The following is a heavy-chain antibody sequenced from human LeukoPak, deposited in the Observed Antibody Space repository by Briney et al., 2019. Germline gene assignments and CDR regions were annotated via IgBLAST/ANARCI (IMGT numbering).Heavy chain of an antibody. V-gene: IGHV3-30*01. D-gene: IGHD3-22*01. CDR3: AKGYDSSGYMGDY. Sequence: GRSLRLSCAASGFSFSSYAMHWVRQAPGKGLEWVAVISYDGSNKYYGDSVKGRFTISRDNGENTLYEQMNGLRAEDTALYYCAKGYDSSGYMGDYWGQGTLVTVSS. CDR2: ISYDGSNK. CDR1: GFSFSSYA. J-gene: IGHJ4*02.